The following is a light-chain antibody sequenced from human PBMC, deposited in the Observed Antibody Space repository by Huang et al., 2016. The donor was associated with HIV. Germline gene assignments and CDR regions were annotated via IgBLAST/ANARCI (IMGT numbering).Light chain of an antibody. V-gene: IGKV1-39*01. CDR3: QQAFTSFWT. Sequence: DIQITQSPSSLSASVGDRITITCRANQNIANYLNWYQQIPGKSPNFLISGTPNLESGVSSRFIAGGSGTVFILTITSLRLEDFGTYYCQQAFTSFWTFGQGTRVDIK. J-gene: IGKJ1*01. CDR2: GTP. CDR1: QNIANY.